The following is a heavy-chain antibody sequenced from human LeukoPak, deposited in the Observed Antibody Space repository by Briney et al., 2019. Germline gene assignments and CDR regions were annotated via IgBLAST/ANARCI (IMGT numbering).Heavy chain of an antibody. CDR3: AKDPYSSGWYGGNYFDY. J-gene: IGHJ4*02. CDR2: ISASGDST. V-gene: IGHV3-23*01. Sequence: PSGGSLRLSCAVSGFTFRSYVMSWVRQAPEKGLEWVSAISASGDSTYYADSVKGRFTISRDNSKNTLYLQMNSLRAEDTALYYCAKDPYSSGWYGGNYFDYWGQGTLVTVSS. CDR1: GFTFRSYV. D-gene: IGHD6-19*01.